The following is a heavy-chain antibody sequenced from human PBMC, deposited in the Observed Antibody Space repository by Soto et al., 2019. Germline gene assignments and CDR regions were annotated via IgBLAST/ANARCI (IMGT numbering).Heavy chain of an antibody. CDR1: GFSLITSGVG. CDR2: IYWDDDS. CDR3: AHRNTQYTWNHVMFDY. Sequence: DSGPTLVNPTQTLTLTCSFSGFSLITSGVGVGWIRQPPGKALEWLALIYWDDDSRYNPSLKPRLTITKDTSKNQVVLTMSNMDPVDTATYYCAHRNTQYTWNHVMFDYWGQGTLVTVSS. D-gene: IGHD1-1*01. V-gene: IGHV2-5*02. J-gene: IGHJ4*02.